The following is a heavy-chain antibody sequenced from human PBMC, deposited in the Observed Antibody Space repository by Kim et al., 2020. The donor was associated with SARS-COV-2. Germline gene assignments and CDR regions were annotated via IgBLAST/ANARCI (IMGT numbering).Heavy chain of an antibody. V-gene: IGHV4-34*01. D-gene: IGHD2-2*01. CDR2: INHSGST. CDR3: ARDPEGRYCSSTSCRPGRLGWFDP. Sequence: SQTLSLTCAVYGGSFSGYYWSWIRQPPGKGLEWIGEINHSGSTNYNPSLKSRVTISVDTSKNQFSLKLSSVTAADTAVYYCARDPEGRYCSSTSCRPGRLGWFDPWGQGTLVTVSS. CDR1: GGSFSGYY. J-gene: IGHJ5*02.